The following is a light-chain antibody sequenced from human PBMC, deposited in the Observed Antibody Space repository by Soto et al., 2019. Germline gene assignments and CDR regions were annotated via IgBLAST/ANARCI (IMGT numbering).Light chain of an antibody. CDR3: MQALQTPVT. J-gene: IGKJ4*01. CDR2: LGS. Sequence: DIVMTQSPLSLPVTPGEPASISCRSSQSLLHSNGYNYLDWYLQKPGQSPQLLIYLGSNRASGVPDRFSGSGSGTDFTLKISRVGAEDVGVDYCMQALQTPVTFGGGTKVEIK. V-gene: IGKV2-28*01. CDR1: QSLLHSNGYNY.